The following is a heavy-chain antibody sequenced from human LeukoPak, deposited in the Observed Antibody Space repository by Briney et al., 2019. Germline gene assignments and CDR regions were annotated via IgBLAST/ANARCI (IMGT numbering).Heavy chain of an antibody. CDR1: GFTISSYA. V-gene: IGHV3-30-3*01. Sequence: PGRSLRLSCAASGFTISSYAMHWDRQAPGKGLEWVAVISYDGSNKYYADSVKGRFTISRDNSKNTLYLQVNSLRAEDTAVYYCATSVDKVMVPNENVVRHFSMDVWGRGTTVTVSS. D-gene: IGHD5-18*01. CDR2: ISYDGSNK. CDR3: ATSVDKVMVPNENVVRHFSMDV. J-gene: IGHJ6*03.